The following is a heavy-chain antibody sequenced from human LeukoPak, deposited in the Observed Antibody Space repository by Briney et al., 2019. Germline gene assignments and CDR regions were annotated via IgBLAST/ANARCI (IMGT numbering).Heavy chain of an antibody. J-gene: IGHJ5*02. CDR3: ARDEDWGSMSWFDP. CDR1: GYSISSGYY. Sequence: PSETLSLTCTVSGYSISSGYYWGWIRQPPGKGLEWIGSIYHSGSTYYNPSLKSRVTISVDTSKNQFSLKLSSVTAADTAVYYCARDEDWGSMSWFDPWGQGTLVTVSS. V-gene: IGHV4-38-2*02. CDR2: IYHSGST. D-gene: IGHD7-27*01.